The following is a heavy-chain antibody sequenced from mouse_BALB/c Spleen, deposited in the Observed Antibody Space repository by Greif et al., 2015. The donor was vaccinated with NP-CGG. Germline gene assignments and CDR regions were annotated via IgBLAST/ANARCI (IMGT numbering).Heavy chain of an antibody. V-gene: IGHV1-63*02. CDR1: GYTFTNYW. D-gene: IGHD3-1*01. CDR2: IYPGGGYT. J-gene: IGHJ4*01. CDR3: ARKGYSSGYGAMDY. Sequence: QVQLQQPGAELVRPGTSVKISCKASGYTFTNYWLGWVKQRPGHGLEWIGDIYPGGGYTNYNEKFKGKATLTADTSSSTAYMQLSSLTSEDSAVYFCARKGYSSGYGAMDYWGQGTSVTVSS.